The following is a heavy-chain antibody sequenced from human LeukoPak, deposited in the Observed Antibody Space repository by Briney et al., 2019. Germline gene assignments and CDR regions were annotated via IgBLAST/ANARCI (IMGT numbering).Heavy chain of an antibody. V-gene: IGHV1-2*06. D-gene: IGHD2-15*01. Sequence: ASVKVSCKASGYTFSGYQVHWLRPAPGQGLEWMGRMNPSSGVTNYAQKFQGRVTMTRDTSINTAYLDLSALKSDDTAVYYCASRAASVTLGYWGQGTLVTVSS. J-gene: IGHJ4*02. CDR2: MNPSSGVT. CDR3: ASRAASVTLGY. CDR1: GYTFSGYQ.